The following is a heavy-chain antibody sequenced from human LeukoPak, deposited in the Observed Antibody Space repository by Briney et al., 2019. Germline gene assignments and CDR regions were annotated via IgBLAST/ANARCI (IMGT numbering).Heavy chain of an antibody. J-gene: IGHJ5*02. CDR1: GYTFTGYY. D-gene: IGHD2-2*01. V-gene: IGHV1-18*04. CDR3: ARGCSSATCYHGIGWFDP. CDR2: ISAYNDNT. Sequence: GASVKVSCKASGYTFTGYYMHWVRQAPGQGLEWMGWISAYNDNTNYAQKLQGRVTMTTDTSTSTAYIELRSLRSDDTAVYYCARGCSSATCYHGIGWFDPWGQGTLVTVSS.